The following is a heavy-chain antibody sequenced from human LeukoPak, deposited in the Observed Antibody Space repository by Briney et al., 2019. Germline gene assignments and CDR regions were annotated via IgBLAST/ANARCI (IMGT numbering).Heavy chain of an antibody. CDR1: GYTFTSYG. CDR3: ARGGPRFTGVTTRPFDY. Sequence: GASVKVSCKASGYTFTSYGISWVRQATGQGLEWMGWINPNSAGTNYAPNFQGRVTMTKDASTNTAYMELTRLRSDDTAVYYCARGGPRFTGVTTRPFDYWGQGTLVTVSS. D-gene: IGHD7-27*01. V-gene: IGHV1-2*02. CDR2: INPNSAGT. J-gene: IGHJ4*02.